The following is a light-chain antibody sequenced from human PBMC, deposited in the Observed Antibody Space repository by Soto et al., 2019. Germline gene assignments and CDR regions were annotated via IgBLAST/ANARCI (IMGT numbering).Light chain of an antibody. CDR3: SSYTTRATIV. CDR1: RSDVGVYDF. J-gene: IGLJ3*02. CDR2: AVS. Sequence: HSALTQPASVSGSPGQSITISCTGTRSDVGVYDFVSWYQQHPGKGPKLLIYAVSKLPSGVSNRFSGSNSGNTASLTISGLQSEDEADYYCSSYTTRATIVFGGGTQLTVL. V-gene: IGLV2-14*01.